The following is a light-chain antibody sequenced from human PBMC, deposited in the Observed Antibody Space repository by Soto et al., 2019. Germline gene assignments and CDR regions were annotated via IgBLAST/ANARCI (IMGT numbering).Light chain of an antibody. CDR3: QQYNNWPRA. CDR2: GAS. J-gene: IGKJ1*01. V-gene: IGKV3-15*01. Sequence: EGVGTQSTATLSVSPGERATLSCMASHSVSSNLAWYQQKPGQAPRLLIYGASTRATGIPARFSGSGSGTEFTLTISSLQSEDFAVYYCQQYNNWPRAFGQGTKVDI. CDR1: HSVSSN.